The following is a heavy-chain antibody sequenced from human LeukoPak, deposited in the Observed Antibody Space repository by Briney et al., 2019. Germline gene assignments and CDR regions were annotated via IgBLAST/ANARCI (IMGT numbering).Heavy chain of an antibody. J-gene: IGHJ3*02. D-gene: IGHD5-12*01. CDR3: ARLPINSYDAFDI. Sequence: SETLSLTCSVSGGSISSSSYYWGWIRPPPGKGLEWIGSIYYSGTTYYNLSLKSRVTISVDTSKNQFSLKLSSVTAADTAVYYCARLPINSYDAFDIWGQGTMVTVSS. V-gene: IGHV4-39*01. CDR2: IYYSGTT. CDR1: GGSISSSSYY.